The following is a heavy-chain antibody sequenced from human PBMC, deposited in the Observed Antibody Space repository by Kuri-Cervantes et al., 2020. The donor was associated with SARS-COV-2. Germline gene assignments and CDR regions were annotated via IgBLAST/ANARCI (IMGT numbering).Heavy chain of an antibody. CDR2: IYYSGST. CDR3: AGSSGWYTYYYYGMDV. V-gene: IGHV4-59*01. D-gene: IGHD6-19*01. CDR1: GGSISSYY. Sequence: SETLSLTCTVSGGSISSYYWSWIRQPPGKELEWIGYIYYSGSTNYNPSLKSRVTISVDTSKNQFSLKLSSVTAADTAVYYCAGSSGWYTYYYYGMDVWGQGTTVTVSS. J-gene: IGHJ6*02.